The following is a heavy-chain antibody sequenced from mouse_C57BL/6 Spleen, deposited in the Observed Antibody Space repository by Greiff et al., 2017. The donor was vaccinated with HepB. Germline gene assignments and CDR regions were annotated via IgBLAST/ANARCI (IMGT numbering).Heavy chain of an antibody. CDR2: ISSGGDYI. V-gene: IGHV5-9-1*02. CDR1: GFTFSSYA. CDR3: TRVRGSYYYAMDY. Sequence: DVHLVESGEGLVKPGGSLKLSCAASGFTFSSYAMSWVRQTPEKRLEWVAYISSGGDYIYYADTVKGRFTISRDNARNTLYLQMSSLKSEDTAMYYCTRVRGSYYYAMDYWGQGTSVTVSS. J-gene: IGHJ4*01.